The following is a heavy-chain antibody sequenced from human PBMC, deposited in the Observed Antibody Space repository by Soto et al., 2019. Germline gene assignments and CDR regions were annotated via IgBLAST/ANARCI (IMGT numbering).Heavy chain of an antibody. V-gene: IGHV1-69*01. J-gene: IGHJ6*02. D-gene: IGHD2-2*01. CDR3: ARSQGSSTSLEIYYYYYYGMDV. Sequence: QVQLVQSGAEVKKPGSSVKVSCKASGGTFSSYAISWVRQAPGQGLEWMGGIIPISDTTNYAQKFPGRVTITADESTSTAYMERSSLRSEDTAVYYCARSQGSSTSLEIYYYYYYGMDVWGQGTTVTVSS. CDR1: GGTFSSYA. CDR2: IIPISDTT.